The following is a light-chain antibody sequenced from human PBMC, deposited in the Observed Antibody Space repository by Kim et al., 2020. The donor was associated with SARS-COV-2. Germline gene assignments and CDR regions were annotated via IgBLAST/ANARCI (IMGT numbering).Light chain of an antibody. Sequence: DIQMTQSPSTVSASVGDRVTITCRASQSISNWLAWYQQKPGKAPKLLIYGASTLGSGVPSRFSGSGSGTEFTLAISSLQPDDFAAYYCQQYQYSSLTFGGGNKVDIK. CDR3: QQYQYSSLT. CDR2: GAS. CDR1: QSISNW. J-gene: IGKJ4*01. V-gene: IGKV1-5*03.